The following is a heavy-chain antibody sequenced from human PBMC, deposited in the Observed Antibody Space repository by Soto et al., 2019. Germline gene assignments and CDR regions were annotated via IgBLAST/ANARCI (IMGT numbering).Heavy chain of an antibody. D-gene: IGHD3-3*01. CDR3: ARVTWQNDFWSGYGGYYYYYYMDV. J-gene: IGHJ6*03. Sequence: SETLSLTCTVSGGSISSYYWSWIRQPPGKGLEWIGYIYYSGSTNYNPSLKSRVTISVDTSKNQFSLKLSSVTAADTAVYYCARVTWQNDFWSGYGGYYYYYYMDVWGKGTTVTVSS. V-gene: IGHV4-59*01. CDR1: GGSISSYY. CDR2: IYYSGST.